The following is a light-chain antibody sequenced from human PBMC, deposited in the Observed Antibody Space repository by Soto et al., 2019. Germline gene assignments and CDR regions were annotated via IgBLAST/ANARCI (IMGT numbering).Light chain of an antibody. Sequence: QSVLTQPPSVSAAPGQMVTISCSGSSSNIGNNYVSWYQQLPGTAPKLLIYDNNKRPSGIPDRFSGSKSGTSATLGITGLQTGDEVDYYCGTWDSSLSDVVFGGGTKLTVL. CDR2: DNN. J-gene: IGLJ2*01. CDR1: SSNIGNNY. CDR3: GTWDSSLSDVV. V-gene: IGLV1-51*01.